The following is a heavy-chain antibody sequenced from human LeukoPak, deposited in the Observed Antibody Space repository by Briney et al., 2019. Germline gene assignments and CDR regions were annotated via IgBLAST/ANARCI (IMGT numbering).Heavy chain of an antibody. D-gene: IGHD4-11*01. CDR1: GYTFTSYY. J-gene: IGHJ5*02. Sequence: ASVKVSCKASGYTFTSYYMHWVRQAPGQGLEWMGWINPNSGGTNYAQKFQGRVTMTRDTSISTAYMELSRLRSDDTAVYYCARDNPPRDYSNHNWFDPWGQGTLVTVSS. V-gene: IGHV1-2*02. CDR3: ARDNPPRDYSNHNWFDP. CDR2: INPNSGGT.